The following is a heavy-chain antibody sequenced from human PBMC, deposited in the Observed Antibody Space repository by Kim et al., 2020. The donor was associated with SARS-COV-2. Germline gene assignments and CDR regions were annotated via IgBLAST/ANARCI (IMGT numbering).Heavy chain of an antibody. Sequence: GGSLRLSCAASGFTFSSHAMSWVRQAPGKGLEWVSTISDKSGSTYYGDSVKGRFTISRDNSKNTLYLQMNSLRVEDTALYYCAKYSTGYYSPFDYWGQGTLVTVSS. CDR3: AKYSTGYYSPFDY. CDR2: ISDKSGST. CDR1: GFTFSSHA. D-gene: IGHD3-22*01. J-gene: IGHJ4*02. V-gene: IGHV3-23*01.